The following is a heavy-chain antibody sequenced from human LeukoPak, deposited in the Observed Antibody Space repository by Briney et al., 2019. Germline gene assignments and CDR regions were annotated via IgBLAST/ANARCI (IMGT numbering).Heavy chain of an antibody. CDR3: ARMGATNPFDY. CDR1: GGSISSYH. Sequence: SETLSLTCTVSGGSISSYHWSWIRQPPGKGLEWIGYIYYSGSTNYNPSLKSRVTISVDTSKNQFSLKLSSVTAADTAVYYCARMGATNPFDYWGQGTLVTVSS. J-gene: IGHJ4*02. V-gene: IGHV4-59*01. D-gene: IGHD1-26*01. CDR2: IYYSGST.